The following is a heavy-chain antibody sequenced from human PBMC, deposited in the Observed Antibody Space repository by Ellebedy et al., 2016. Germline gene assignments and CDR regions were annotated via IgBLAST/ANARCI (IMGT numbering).Heavy chain of an antibody. D-gene: IGHD5-24*01. V-gene: IGHV3-21*04. Sequence: GGSLRLXXAASGFTFSSYSMNWVRQAPGKGLEWVSSISSSSSYIYYADSVKGRFTISRDNSKNTLYLQMNSLRAEDTAVYYCAKGESEMATIMYYFDYWGQGTLVTVSS. CDR3: AKGESEMATIMYYFDY. J-gene: IGHJ4*02. CDR2: ISSSSSYI. CDR1: GFTFSSYS.